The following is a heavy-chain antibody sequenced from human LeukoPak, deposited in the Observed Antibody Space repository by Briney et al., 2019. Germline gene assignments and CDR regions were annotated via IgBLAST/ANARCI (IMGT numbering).Heavy chain of an antibody. J-gene: IGHJ6*03. CDR3: ARTTVTGTYHYYMDV. CDR1: GFTFSIYE. Sequence: GGSLRLSCAASGFTFSIYEMNWVRQAPGKRLEWLSSITTGSTFIYYADSVKGRFTISRDNAKNSLYLHMNSLRVEDTAVYYCARTTVTGTYHYYMDVWGKGTTVTVSS. CDR2: ITTGSTFI. D-gene: IGHD4-17*01. V-gene: IGHV3-21*01.